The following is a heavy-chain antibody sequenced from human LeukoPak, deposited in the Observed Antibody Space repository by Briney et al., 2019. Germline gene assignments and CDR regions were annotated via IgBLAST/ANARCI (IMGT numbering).Heavy chain of an antibody. D-gene: IGHD6-6*01. J-gene: IGHJ5*02. CDR2: IYSGGST. Sequence: PGGSVRLPCAASGLTDSSNYMSWVRQAPGKGLEWVSIIYSGGSTYYADSVKGRFTISRDNSKNTLYLQMNSLRAEDTAVYYCARTYSSSLNWFDPWGEGTLVTVSS. CDR1: GLTDSSNY. CDR3: ARTYSSSLNWFDP. V-gene: IGHV3-53*01.